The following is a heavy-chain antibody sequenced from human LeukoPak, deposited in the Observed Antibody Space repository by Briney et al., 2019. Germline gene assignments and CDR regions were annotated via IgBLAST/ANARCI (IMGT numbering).Heavy chain of an antibody. V-gene: IGHV3-13*01. Sequence: GGSLRLSCAASGFTFSSYDMHWVRQTTGKGLEWVSTIGTAGDTYYPGSVKGRFTISRENAKNSLYLQMNSLRAGDTAVYYCARGFVCSSTSCRWGEAFDIWGQGTMVTVSS. J-gene: IGHJ3*02. CDR1: GFTFSSYD. CDR3: ARGFVCSSTSCRWGEAFDI. D-gene: IGHD2-2*01. CDR2: IGTAGDT.